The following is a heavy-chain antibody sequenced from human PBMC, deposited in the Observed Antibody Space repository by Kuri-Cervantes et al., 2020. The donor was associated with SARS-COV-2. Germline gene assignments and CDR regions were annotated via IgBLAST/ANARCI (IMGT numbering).Heavy chain of an antibody. V-gene: IGHV3-48*03. J-gene: IGHJ6*03. Sequence: GGSLRLSCAASGFTFSSYEMNWVRQAPGKGLEWVSYISSSGSTIYYADSVKGRFTISRDNAKNSLYLQMNSLRAEDTAVYYCARGGSSQENYYYYYMDVWGKGTTVTVSS. CDR2: ISSSGSTI. CDR1: GFTFSSYE. CDR3: ARGGSSQENYYYYYMDV. D-gene: IGHD3-16*01.